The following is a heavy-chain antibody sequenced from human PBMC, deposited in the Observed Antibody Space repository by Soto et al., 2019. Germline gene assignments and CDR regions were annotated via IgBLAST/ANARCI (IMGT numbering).Heavy chain of an antibody. CDR2: ISWNSGSI. D-gene: IGHD6-13*01. Sequence: EVQLVESGGGLVQPGRSLRLSCAASGFTFDDYAMHWVRQARGKGLEWVSGISWNSGSIGYADSVKGRFTISRDNAKNSLYLQMNSLRAEDTALYYCARDYSSSWYRLGAFDIWGQGTMVTVSS. CDR3: ARDYSSSWYRLGAFDI. CDR1: GFTFDDYA. V-gene: IGHV3-9*01. J-gene: IGHJ3*02.